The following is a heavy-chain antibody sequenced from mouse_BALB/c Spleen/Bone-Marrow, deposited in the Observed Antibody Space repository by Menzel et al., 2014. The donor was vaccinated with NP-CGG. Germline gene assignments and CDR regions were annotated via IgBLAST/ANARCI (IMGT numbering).Heavy chain of an antibody. CDR3: VRGNYGNYVDYFDF. CDR2: INSNGGST. Sequence: EVKLMESGGGLVQPGGFLKLSCAASGFTFSNYGMSWVRQTPDKRLELVATINSNGGSTYYPDSVKGRFTISRDTAKNTLYLQMSSLKSEETAMYYCVRGNYGNYVDYFDFWGQGTTLTVSS. D-gene: IGHD2-1*01. J-gene: IGHJ2*01. CDR1: GFTFSNYG. V-gene: IGHV5-6-3*01.